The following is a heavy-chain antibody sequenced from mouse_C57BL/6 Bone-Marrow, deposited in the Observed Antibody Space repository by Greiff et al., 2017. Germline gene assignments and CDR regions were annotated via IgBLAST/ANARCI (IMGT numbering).Heavy chain of an antibody. D-gene: IGHD1-1*01. CDR1: GFNIKDYY. V-gene: IGHV14-2*01. CDR3: ARDYGREGPYGWYFDV. Sequence: VQLQQSGAELVKPGASVKLSCTASGFNIKDYYMHWVKQRTEQGLEWIGRIDPEDGETKYAPKFQGKATITADPSSNTAYLQLSSLTSEDTAVYYWARDYGREGPYGWYFDVWGTGTTVTVSS. J-gene: IGHJ1*03. CDR2: IDPEDGET.